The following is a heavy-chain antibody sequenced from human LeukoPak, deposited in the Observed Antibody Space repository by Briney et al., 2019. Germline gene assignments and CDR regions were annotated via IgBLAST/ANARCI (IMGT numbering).Heavy chain of an antibody. CDR3: VSVLTVTFDS. V-gene: IGHV3-33*01. CDR2: IWYDGNGK. J-gene: IGHJ4*02. D-gene: IGHD4-17*01. CDR1: GFTFSRYG. Sequence: PGRSLRLSCAASGFTFSRYGMHWVRQAPGKGLEWVTVIWYDGNGKFYADSVKGRFTISRDNSKNTLYLQMNSLRAEDTAVYYCVSVLTVTFDSWGQGTLVTVSS.